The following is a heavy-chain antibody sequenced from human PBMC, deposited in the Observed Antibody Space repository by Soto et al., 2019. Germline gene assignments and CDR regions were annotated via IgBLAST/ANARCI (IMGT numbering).Heavy chain of an antibody. V-gene: IGHV3-30*04. CDR1: GFTFSNYA. D-gene: IGHD4-17*01. Sequence: GGSLRLSCSASGFTFSNYAIHWVRQAPGKGLQWLAVISYDGNNKYYADSVEGRFTISRDNSKNTVYLQMNSLRLEDTAVYYCARGPSYSDSYFDHWGQGTLVNVSS. J-gene: IGHJ4*02. CDR2: ISYDGNNK. CDR3: ARGPSYSDSYFDH.